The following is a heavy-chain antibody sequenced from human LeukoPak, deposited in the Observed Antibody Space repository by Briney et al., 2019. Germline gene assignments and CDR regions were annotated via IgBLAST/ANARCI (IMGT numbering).Heavy chain of an antibody. CDR2: ITSGSNHI. CDR3: ARGISGDKYYNYFMDA. V-gene: IGHV3-21*01. J-gene: IGHJ6*03. CDR1: GFTFNTYS. D-gene: IGHD7-27*01. Sequence: GGSLRLSCAASGFTFNTYSMIWVRQAPGKGLEWLSSITSGSNHIYDANSVKGRFTISRDNAKNALYLQMDSLRVDDTAVYYCARGISGDKYYNYFMDAWGKGTTVTVSS.